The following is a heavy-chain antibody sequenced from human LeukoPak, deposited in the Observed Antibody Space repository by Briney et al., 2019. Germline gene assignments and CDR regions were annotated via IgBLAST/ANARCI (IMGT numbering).Heavy chain of an antibody. J-gene: IGHJ4*02. CDR3: AKVHGGWYTKPFDY. CDR2: ISYDGNK. Sequence: GGSLRLSCAASGFTFSNYGMHWVRQAPGKGLEWMAVISYDGNKYYADSVKGRFTISRDNSKNTLYLQMNSLRAEDTAVYYCAKVHGGWYTKPFDYWGQGTLVTVSS. V-gene: IGHV3-30*18. D-gene: IGHD6-19*01. CDR1: GFTFSNYG.